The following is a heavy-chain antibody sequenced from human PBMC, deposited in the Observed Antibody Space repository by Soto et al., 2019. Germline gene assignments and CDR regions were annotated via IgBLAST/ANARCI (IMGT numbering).Heavy chain of an antibody. V-gene: IGHV3-30-3*01. CDR3: ARDGDLIAHGGWFDP. D-gene: IGHD3-22*01. Sequence: HPGGSLRLSCAASGFTFSSYAMSWVRQAPGKGLEWVAVISYDGSNKYYADSVKGRFTISRDNSKNTLYLQMNSLRAEDTAMYYCARDGDLIAHGGWFDPWGQGTLVTVSS. J-gene: IGHJ5*02. CDR2: ISYDGSNK. CDR1: GFTFSSYA.